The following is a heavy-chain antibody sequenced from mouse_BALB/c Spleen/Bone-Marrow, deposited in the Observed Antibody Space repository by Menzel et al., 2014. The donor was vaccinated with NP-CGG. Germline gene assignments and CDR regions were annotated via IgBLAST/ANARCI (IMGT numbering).Heavy chain of an antibody. D-gene: IGHD2-14*01. CDR1: GFNIKDTY. CDR2: VDPANGNT. CDR3: ARYRLGTYFDY. J-gene: IGHJ2*01. V-gene: IGHV14-3*02. Sequence: DVQLQESGAELVKPGASVKLSCTASGFNIKDTYMHWVKQRPEQGLEWIGRVDPANGNTKYDPKFQGKATMTADTSSNTAYLQLSSLTSEDTAVYYCARYRLGTYFDYWGQGTTLTVSS.